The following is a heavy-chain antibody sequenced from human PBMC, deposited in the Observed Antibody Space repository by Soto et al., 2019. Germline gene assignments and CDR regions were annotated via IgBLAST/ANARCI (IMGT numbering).Heavy chain of an antibody. Sequence: SETLSLTCTVSGGSISSSSYCLGWIRQPPGKGLEWIGSIYYSGSTYYNPSLKSRVTISVDTSKNQFSLKLSSVTAADTAVYYCATQIEGNWFDPWGQGTLVSVSS. CDR2: IYYSGST. CDR1: GGSISSSSYC. V-gene: IGHV4-39*01. CDR3: ATQIEGNWFDP. J-gene: IGHJ5*02.